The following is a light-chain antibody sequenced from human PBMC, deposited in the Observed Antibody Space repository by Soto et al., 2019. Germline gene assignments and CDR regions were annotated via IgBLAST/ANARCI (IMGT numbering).Light chain of an antibody. CDR2: NNN. Sequence: QAVVTQPPSASGTPGQRVTISCSGSSSNIGSNTVNWYQQLPGTAPKLLIYNNNQRPSGVPDQFSGSKSGTSASLAISGLQSEDEADYYCAAWDDSLNGLVFGTGTKLTVL. CDR1: SSNIGSNT. J-gene: IGLJ1*01. CDR3: AAWDDSLNGLV. V-gene: IGLV1-44*01.